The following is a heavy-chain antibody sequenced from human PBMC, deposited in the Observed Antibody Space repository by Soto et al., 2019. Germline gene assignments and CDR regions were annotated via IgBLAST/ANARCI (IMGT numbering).Heavy chain of an antibody. CDR2: ISYDGSNK. D-gene: IGHD1-20*01. CDR3: AKEFHSWNYFDY. Sequence: GGSLRLSCAASGFTFSSSGMHWVRQAPGKGLEWVAVISYDGSNKFYADSVKGRFTISRDNFRNTLYLQMNSLRAEDTAVYYCAKEFHSWNYFDYWGQGTLVTV. J-gene: IGHJ4*02. CDR1: GFTFSSSG. V-gene: IGHV3-30*18.